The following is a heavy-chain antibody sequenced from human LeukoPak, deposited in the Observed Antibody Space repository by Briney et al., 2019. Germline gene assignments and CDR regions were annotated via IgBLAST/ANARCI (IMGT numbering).Heavy chain of an antibody. V-gene: IGHV3-21*06. CDR3: GKAFPPLRVAAAGDY. D-gene: IGHD6-25*01. CDR1: GFTFSDCD. Sequence: PGGSLRLSCTASGFTFSDCDMNWFRQAPGKGLQWVSSISYMGDHRYYADSAKGRFTISRDNAKNSLYLQMDNLRADDPAVYYCGKAFPPLRVAAAGDYWGQGTLVTVSS. CDR2: ISYMGDHR. J-gene: IGHJ4*02.